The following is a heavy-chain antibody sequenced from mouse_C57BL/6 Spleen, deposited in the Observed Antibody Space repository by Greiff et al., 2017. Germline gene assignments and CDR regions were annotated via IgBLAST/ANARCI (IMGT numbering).Heavy chain of an antibody. Sequence: QAQLQQPGAELVKPGASVKLSCKASGYTFTSYWMHWVKQRPGQGLEWIGMIHPNSGSTNYNEKFKSKATLTVDKSSSTAYMQLSSLTSEDSAVYYCARWGGSSLYYFDYWGQGTTLTVSS. CDR1: GYTFTSYW. CDR3: ARWGGSSLYYFDY. V-gene: IGHV1-64*01. D-gene: IGHD1-1*01. CDR2: IHPNSGST. J-gene: IGHJ2*01.